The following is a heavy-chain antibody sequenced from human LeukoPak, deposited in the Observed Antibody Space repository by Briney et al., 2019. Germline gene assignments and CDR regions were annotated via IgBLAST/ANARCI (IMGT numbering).Heavy chain of an antibody. Sequence: SETLSLTCTVSGGSIRSGGYYWSWIRQHPGKGLEWIGYIYYSGNAYYNPSLKSRVTISVDTSKNQFSLKLSSVTAADTAVYYCARAGYDSSGYPTYYFDYWGQGTLVTVSS. CDR2: IYYSGNA. CDR3: ARAGYDSSGYPTYYFDY. J-gene: IGHJ4*02. V-gene: IGHV4-31*03. CDR1: GGSIRSGGYY. D-gene: IGHD3-22*01.